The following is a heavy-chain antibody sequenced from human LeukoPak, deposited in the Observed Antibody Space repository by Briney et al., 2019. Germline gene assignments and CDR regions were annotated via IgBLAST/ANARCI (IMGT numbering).Heavy chain of an antibody. V-gene: IGHV3-72*01. CDR1: GFTFRDLY. CDR3: TREDYEKLDS. J-gene: IGHJ4*02. CDR2: ITHKPHGYTT. D-gene: IGHD4-17*01. Sequence: GGSLRLSCAASGFTFRDLYMGWVRQAPGKGLEWVGRITHKPHGYTTKYAASLEGRFTISRDDSQNSLYLQINSLKTEDTAIYYCTREDYEKLDSWGQGTLVTVSS.